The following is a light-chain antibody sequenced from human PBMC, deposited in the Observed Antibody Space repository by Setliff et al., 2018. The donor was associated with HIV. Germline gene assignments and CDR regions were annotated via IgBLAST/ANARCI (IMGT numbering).Light chain of an antibody. V-gene: IGLV2-8*01. CDR1: SSDVGGYNY. J-gene: IGLJ1*01. Sequence: SALTQPPSASGSPGQSVTISCTGTSSDVGGYNYVSWYQQHPGKAPKLIIFDVNKRPSGVPDRFSGSKSGNTASLAVSGLQAEDEADYYCFSYADINNYVFGTGTKVTVL. CDR3: FSYADINNYV. CDR2: DVN.